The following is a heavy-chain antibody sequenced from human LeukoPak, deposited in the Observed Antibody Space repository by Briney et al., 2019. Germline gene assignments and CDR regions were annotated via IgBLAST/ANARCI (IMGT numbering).Heavy chain of an antibody. CDR3: ARSPYGQGRYFQH. V-gene: IGHV5-51*01. D-gene: IGHD4-17*01. J-gene: IGHJ1*01. CDR2: IYPGDSDT. CDR1: GYSFTSYW. Sequence: GESLKISRKGSGYSFTSYWIGWVRQMPGKGLEWMGIIYPGDSDTRYSPSFQGQVTISADKSISTAYLQWSSLKASDTAMYYCARSPYGQGRYFQHWGQGTLVTVSS.